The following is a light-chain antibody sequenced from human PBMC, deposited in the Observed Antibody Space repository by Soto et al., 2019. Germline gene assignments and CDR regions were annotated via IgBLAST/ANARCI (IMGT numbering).Light chain of an antibody. J-gene: IGKJ1*01. CDR1: QSVLYSPNNKNY. CDR2: WAS. CDR3: QQYYGSPRT. V-gene: IGKV4-1*01. Sequence: DIVMTQSPDSLAVSLGERAPINCKSSQSVLYSPNNKNYLAWYQKKPGQPPNLLIYWASTRESGVPDRFSGSGSGTDFTLTISSLQAEDVAFYYCQQYYGSPRTFGQGTKVEIK.